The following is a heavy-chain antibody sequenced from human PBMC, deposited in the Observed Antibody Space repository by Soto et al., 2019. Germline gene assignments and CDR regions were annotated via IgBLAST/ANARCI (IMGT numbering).Heavy chain of an antibody. CDR3: ASNVGMFHLLLWDAFDI. V-gene: IGHV3-30-3*01. J-gene: IGHJ3*02. CDR1: GFSFSSYA. CDR2: ISYDGSNK. Sequence: QVQLVESGGGVVQPGRSLRLSCAASGFSFSSYAMHWVRQAPGKGLEWVAVISYDGSNKYYADSVKGRFTISRDNSKNTLYLQMNSLRAEDTAVYYCASNVGMFHLLLWDAFDIWGQGTMVTVSS. D-gene: IGHD2-15*01.